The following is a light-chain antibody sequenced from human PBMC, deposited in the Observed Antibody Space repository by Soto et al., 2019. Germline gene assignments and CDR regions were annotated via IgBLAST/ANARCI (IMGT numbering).Light chain of an antibody. CDR1: QSVRSSY. Sequence: EIVLTQSPGTLSLSPGERATLSCRASQSVRSSYFAWYQQKPGQGPRLLIYGASSRATGIPDRFSGSGSGTDFTLTISRLEPEDFAVYFCQQYSSTPLTFGGGTTVEIK. CDR2: GAS. CDR3: QQYSSTPLT. V-gene: IGKV3-20*01. J-gene: IGKJ4*01.